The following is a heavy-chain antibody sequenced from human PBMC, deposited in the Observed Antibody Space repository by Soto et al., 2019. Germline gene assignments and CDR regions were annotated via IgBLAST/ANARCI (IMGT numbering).Heavy chain of an antibody. V-gene: IGHV4-31*03. CDR1: GGSISSGGYY. Sequence: SETLSLTCTVSGGSISSGGYYWSWILQHPGKGLEWIGYIYYSGSTYYNPSLKSRVTISVDTSKNQFSLKLSSVTAADTAVYYCARDRWELLRGYYYGMDVWGQGTTVTVSS. CDR2: IYYSGST. D-gene: IGHD1-26*01. J-gene: IGHJ6*02. CDR3: ARDRWELLRGYYYGMDV.